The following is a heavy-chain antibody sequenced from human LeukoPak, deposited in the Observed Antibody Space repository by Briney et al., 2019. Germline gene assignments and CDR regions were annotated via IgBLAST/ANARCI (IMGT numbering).Heavy chain of an antibody. CDR2: ITASGDST. CDR3: AKSDHGFWTGYKR. D-gene: IGHD3/OR15-3a*01. J-gene: IGHJ4*02. CDR1: GFTFSDHY. Sequence: GGSLRLSCAASGFTFSDHYMDWVRQAPGKGLEWVSAITASGDSTYYVDSVKGRFTISRDNSKNTLYLQMNSPRADDTAVYYCAKSDHGFWTGYKRWGQGTLVTVSS. V-gene: IGHV3-23*01.